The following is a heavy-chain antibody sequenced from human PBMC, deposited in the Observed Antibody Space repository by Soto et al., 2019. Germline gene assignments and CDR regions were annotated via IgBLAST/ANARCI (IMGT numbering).Heavy chain of an antibody. CDR3: ARRDVYRGGRERFSGDHAMDV. J-gene: IGHJ6*02. Sequence: QVQLVESGGGVVQPGSSLRLSCTASGFTFSIYAMHWVRQAPGKGLQWVSIISFNGKHIDYAGSVRGRFTIPRDNSHKRPWRDMGGRRTADAALYHRARRDVYRGGRERFSGDHAMDVWGQGTTGTGS. V-gene: IGHV3-30*04. D-gene: IGHD1-26*01. CDR2: ISFNGKHI. CDR1: GFTFSIYA.